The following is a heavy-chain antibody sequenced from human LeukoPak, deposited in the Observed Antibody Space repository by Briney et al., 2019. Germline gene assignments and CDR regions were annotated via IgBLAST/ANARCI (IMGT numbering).Heavy chain of an antibody. V-gene: IGHV3-30-3*01. CDR3: ASIIAAANLDY. Sequence: GGSLRLSCAASGFTFSSYAMHWVRQAPGKGLEWVAVISYDGSNKYYADSVKGRFTISRDNSKNTPYLQMNSLRAEDTAVYYCASIIAAANLDYWGQGTLVTVSS. CDR1: GFTFSSYA. CDR2: ISYDGSNK. J-gene: IGHJ4*02. D-gene: IGHD6-13*01.